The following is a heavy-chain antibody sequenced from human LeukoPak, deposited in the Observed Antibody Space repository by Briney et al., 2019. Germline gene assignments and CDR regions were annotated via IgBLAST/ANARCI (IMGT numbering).Heavy chain of an antibody. D-gene: IGHD3-10*01. V-gene: IGHV1-69*05. CDR2: IIPIFGTA. Sequence: SVKVSCKASGGTFSSYAISWVRQAPGRGLEWMGGIIPIFGTANYAQKFQGRVTMTRNTSISTAYMELSSLRSEDTAVYYCARGRGTMVRGYYYGMDVWGQGTTVTVSS. CDR3: ARGRGTMVRGYYYGMDV. CDR1: GGTFSSYA. J-gene: IGHJ6*02.